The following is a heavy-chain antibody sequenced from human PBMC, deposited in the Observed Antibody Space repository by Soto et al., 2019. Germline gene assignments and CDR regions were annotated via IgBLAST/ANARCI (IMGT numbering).Heavy chain of an antibody. CDR1: GGSVSSGSYY. J-gene: IGHJ4*02. CDR2: IYYSGST. D-gene: IGHD3-22*01. V-gene: IGHV4-61*01. CDR3: ARDRTIQSEGGTVAVPDD. Sequence: QVQLQESGPGLVKPSETLSLPCTVSGGSVSSGSYYWSWFRQPPGKGLEWIGYIYYSGSTNYTPSLKSRVTISLATSKNQFSLKLSSVTAADTAVYYCARDRTIQSEGGTVAVPDDWGQGTLVTVSS.